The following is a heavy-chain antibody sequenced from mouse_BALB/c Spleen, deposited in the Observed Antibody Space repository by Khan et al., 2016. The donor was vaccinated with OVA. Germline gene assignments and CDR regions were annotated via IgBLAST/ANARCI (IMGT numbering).Heavy chain of an antibody. V-gene: IGHV3-2*02. Sequence: EVKLQESGPGLVKPSQSLSLTCTVTGYSITSDYAWNWIRQFPGNKLEWMGYISSTGSTSYNPSLKSRISFTRDTSKNQFFLQLKSVTTEDTATYYCARPLYYGCGYTLKWWGRGTSVTVSS. CDR1: GYSITSDYA. CDR3: ARPLYYGCGYTLKW. D-gene: IGHD2-1*01. J-gene: IGHJ4*01. CDR2: ISSTGST.